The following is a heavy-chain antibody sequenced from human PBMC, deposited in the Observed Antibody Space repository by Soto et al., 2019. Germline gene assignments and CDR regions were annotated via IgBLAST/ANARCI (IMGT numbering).Heavy chain of an antibody. J-gene: IGHJ4*02. Sequence: PGGSLRLSCAASGFTFSDYYMSWIRQAPGKGLEWVSYISSSSSYTNYADSVKGRFTISRDNAKNSLYLQMNSLRAEDTAVYYCARVRAVAGTGYYFDYWGQGTLVTVAS. CDR3: ARVRAVAGTGYYFDY. CDR2: ISSSSSYT. V-gene: IGHV3-11*06. D-gene: IGHD6-19*01. CDR1: GFTFSDYY.